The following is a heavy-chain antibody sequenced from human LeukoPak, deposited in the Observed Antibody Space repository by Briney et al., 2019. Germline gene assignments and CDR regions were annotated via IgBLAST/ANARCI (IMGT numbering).Heavy chain of an antibody. J-gene: IGHJ6*03. CDR2: INPNSGGT. CDR3: ARDFDDILTGYPDPSDYYMDV. V-gene: IGHV1-2*02. D-gene: IGHD3-9*01. Sequence: ASVTVSFKSSVYTFTFYYMHWVRQAPGQGLEWMGWINPNSGGTNYAQKFQGGVTMTRDTSISTAYMELSRLRSDDTAVYYCARDFDDILTGYPDPSDYYMDVWGKGTTVTVSS. CDR1: VYTFTFYY.